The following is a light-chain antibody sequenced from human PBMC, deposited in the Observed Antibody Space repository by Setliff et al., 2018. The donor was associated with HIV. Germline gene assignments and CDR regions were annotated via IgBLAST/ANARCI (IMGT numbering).Light chain of an antibody. CDR1: SSDVGGYNF. CDR2: DVR. Sequence: QSVLTQPASVSASPGQSITISCTGTSSDVGGYNFVSWYQQHPGKAPNLIIYDVRNRPSGISNRFSGSKSGNTASLTISGLQAEDEADYYCLSYSSSITLVFGGGT. V-gene: IGLV2-14*03. CDR3: LSYSSSITLV. J-gene: IGLJ2*01.